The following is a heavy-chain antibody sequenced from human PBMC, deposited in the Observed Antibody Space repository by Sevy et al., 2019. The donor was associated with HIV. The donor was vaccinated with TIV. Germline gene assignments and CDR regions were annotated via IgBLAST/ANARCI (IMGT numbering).Heavy chain of an antibody. V-gene: IGHV5-51*01. CDR1: GYSFTSYW. J-gene: IGHJ4*02. CDR2: IYPGDSDT. Sequence: GESLKISCKGSGYSFTSYWIGWARQMPGKGLEWMGIIYPGDSDTRYSPSFQGQVTISADKSISTAYLQWSSLKASDTAMYYCARRTYYYDSSGYPVVYFDYWGQGTLVTVSS. D-gene: IGHD3-22*01. CDR3: ARRTYYYDSSGYPVVYFDY.